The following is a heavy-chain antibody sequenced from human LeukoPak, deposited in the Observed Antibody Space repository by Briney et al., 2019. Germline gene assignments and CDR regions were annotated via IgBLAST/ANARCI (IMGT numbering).Heavy chain of an antibody. CDR3: ARSTVGTSCCTAVDY. D-gene: IGHD1-26*01. V-gene: IGHV3-23*01. CDR1: EFTFSTYA. J-gene: IGHJ4*02. Sequence: GGSLRLSCAASEFTFSTYAMTWVRQAPGKGLEWVSGISAGGDRTYYADSVKGRFTISRDNSKNTLYLQMNSLRAEDTAEYYCARSTVGTSCCTAVDYWGQGTLVTVSS. CDR2: ISAGGDRT.